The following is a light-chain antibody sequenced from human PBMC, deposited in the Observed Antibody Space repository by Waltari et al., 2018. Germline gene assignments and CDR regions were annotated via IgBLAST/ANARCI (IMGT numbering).Light chain of an antibody. J-gene: IGLJ3*02. CDR2: NDD. CDR3: AAWDDTLKGL. CDR1: SSTIGSNT. Sequence: QSVLTQPPSASGAPGQRVTITCSIGSSTIGSNTVNWYQQFPGTAPKLLMFNDDQRASGVPGRFSGYRSVTSASLAISGLQSEDEATYYCAAWDDTLKGLFGGGTTLTVL. V-gene: IGLV1-44*01.